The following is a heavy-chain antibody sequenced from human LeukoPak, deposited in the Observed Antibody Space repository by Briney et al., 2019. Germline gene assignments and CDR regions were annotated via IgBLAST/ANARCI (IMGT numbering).Heavy chain of an antibody. V-gene: IGHV3-53*01. CDR3: AKAPVWNYYHGLDV. J-gene: IGHJ6*02. D-gene: IGHD2-21*01. CDR2: ITTSGST. CDR1: GGSISSSSYY. Sequence: PSDTLSLTCTVSGGSISSSSYYWGWIRQPPGKGLEWVSGITTSGSTYYADSVKGRFTISRENPNNTLYLHMDRLRAEDTAVYYCAKAPVWNYYHGLDVWGQGTTVTVSS.